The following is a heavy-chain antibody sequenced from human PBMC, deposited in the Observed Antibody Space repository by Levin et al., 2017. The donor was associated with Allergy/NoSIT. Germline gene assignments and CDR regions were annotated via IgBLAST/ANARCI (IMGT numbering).Heavy chain of an antibody. CDR1: GFPFSSYE. V-gene: IGHV3-48*03. CDR2: ISSSDNTI. CDR3: ARIQLWLRRPYDMDV. J-gene: IGHJ6*02. Sequence: GESLNISCAASGFPFSSYEMNWVRQAPGKGLEWVSHISSSDNTIYYADSVKGRFTISRDNAKNSLYLQMNSLRAEDTAVYYCARIQLWLRRPYDMDVWGQGTTVTVSS. D-gene: IGHD5-18*01.